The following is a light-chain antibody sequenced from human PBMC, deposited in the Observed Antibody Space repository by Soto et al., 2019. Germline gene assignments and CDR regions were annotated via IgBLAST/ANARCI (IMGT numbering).Light chain of an antibody. CDR3: CSYVGSSSVV. CDR2: EGS. J-gene: IGLJ2*01. Sequence: QSALTQPASVSGSPGQSITISCTGTSSDGGSYNLVSWYQQHPGKAPKLMIYEGSKRPSGVSNRFSGSKSGNTASLTISGLQAEDEADYYCCSYVGSSSVVFGGGTKLTVL. CDR1: SSDGGSYNL. V-gene: IGLV2-23*01.